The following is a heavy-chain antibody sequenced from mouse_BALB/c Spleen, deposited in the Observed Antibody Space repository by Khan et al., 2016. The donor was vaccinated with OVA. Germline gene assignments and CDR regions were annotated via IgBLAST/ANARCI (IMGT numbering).Heavy chain of an antibody. J-gene: IGHJ2*01. Sequence: EVQLQESGPGLVKPSQSLSLTCTVTGYSITSGYGWNWIRQFPGNKLEWMGYISYSGSTNNNTSHKSRIFLNRDTFNNHFFLQWNSVTTEDTATYYCAKTARIKYWGQGTTLTVSS. V-gene: IGHV3-2*02. CDR1: GYSITSGYG. CDR2: ISYSGST. D-gene: IGHD1-2*01. CDR3: AKTARIKY.